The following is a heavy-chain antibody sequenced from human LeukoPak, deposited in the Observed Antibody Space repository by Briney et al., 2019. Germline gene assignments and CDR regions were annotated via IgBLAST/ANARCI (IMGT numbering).Heavy chain of an antibody. J-gene: IGHJ4*02. CDR1: GYTFTSYG. CDR2: ISAYNGNT. D-gene: IGHD5-12*01. V-gene: IGHV1-18*01. CDR3: ARDKIVATISRFDY. Sequence: GASVKVSCKASGYTFTSYGISWVRQAPGQGLEWMGWISAYNGNTNYAQKFQGRVTMTRDTSISTAYMELSRLRSDDTAVYYCARDKIVATISRFDYWGQGTLVTVSS.